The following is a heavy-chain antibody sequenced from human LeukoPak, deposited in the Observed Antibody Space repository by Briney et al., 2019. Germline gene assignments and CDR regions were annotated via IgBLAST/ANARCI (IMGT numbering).Heavy chain of an antibody. J-gene: IGHJ6*02. Sequence: PSETLSLTCSVSDGSISSVNLYWGWIRQPPGKGLEWIGTLYYSGTTFYNPSLKSRVTISVDTSKNQFSLKLSSVTAADTAVYYCARGHYYGSGSYLPGLYYYYGMDVWGQGTTVTVSS. CDR1: DGSISSVNLY. CDR3: ARGHYYGSGSYLPGLYYYYGMDV. V-gene: IGHV4-39*07. D-gene: IGHD3-10*01. CDR2: LYYSGTT.